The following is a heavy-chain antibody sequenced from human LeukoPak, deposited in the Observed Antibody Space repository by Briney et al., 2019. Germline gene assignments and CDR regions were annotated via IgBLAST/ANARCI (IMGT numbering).Heavy chain of an antibody. J-gene: IGHJ4*02. V-gene: IGHV4-59*01. CDR1: GGSISSYY. CDR2: IYYSGST. Sequence: PSETLSLTCTVSGGSISSYYWSWIRQPPGKGLKWIGYIYYSGSTNYNPSLKSRVTISVDTSKNQFSLKLSSVTAADTAVYYCARDGLNKIPAIDYWGQGTLVTVSS. D-gene: IGHD2-2*01. CDR3: ARDGLNKIPAIDY.